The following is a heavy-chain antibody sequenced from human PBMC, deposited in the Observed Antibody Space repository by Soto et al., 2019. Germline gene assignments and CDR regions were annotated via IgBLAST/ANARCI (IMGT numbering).Heavy chain of an antibody. CDR1: GIRLTSIS. J-gene: IGHJ4*02. CDR3: ARPPRYVTNWYYFDT. V-gene: IGHV1-2*02. Sequence: VKVSSKTPGIRLTSISIHWARQAPGQALEWVGRLSPTTGATNSSQHFQGRVTVTWDMSTFKAYMEQSSLIYEETAVYYCARPPRYVTNWYYFDTWGQGTQVTVSS. D-gene: IGHD7-27*01. CDR2: LSPTTGAT.